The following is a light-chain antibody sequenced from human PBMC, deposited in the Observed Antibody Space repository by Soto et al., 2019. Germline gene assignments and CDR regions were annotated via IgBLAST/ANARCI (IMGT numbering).Light chain of an antibody. V-gene: IGLV1-51*01. CDR2: DND. J-gene: IGLJ2*01. CDR1: GSNIGSNS. Sequence: QSVLTQPPSVSAAPGQTVTISYSGRGSNIGSNSVSWYQQVPGTALKLLLYDNDKRPSGIPDRFFGSKSGTSATLGIAGLQTADEADYYCGTWESYLSVGVFGGGTKLTVL. CDR3: GTWESYLSVGV.